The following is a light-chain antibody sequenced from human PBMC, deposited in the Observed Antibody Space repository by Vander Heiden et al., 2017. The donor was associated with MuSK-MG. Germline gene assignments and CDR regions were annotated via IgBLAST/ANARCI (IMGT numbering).Light chain of an antibody. CDR1: RRDVGWYNL. CDR3: CSYEGSSTGVV. J-gene: IGLJ2*01. CDR2: EVS. V-gene: IGLV2-23*02. Sequence: PGQSITIPCIGTRRDVGWYNLASAFQQHPAKAPNVIIYEVSKRPSGVANRFSGSKSGNMATLTLSGLQADDEADYYCCSYEGSSTGVVFGGGTKRTVL.